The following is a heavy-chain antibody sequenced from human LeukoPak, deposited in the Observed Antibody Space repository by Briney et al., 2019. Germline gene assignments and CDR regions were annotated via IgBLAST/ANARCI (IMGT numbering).Heavy chain of an antibody. CDR3: ARAGVSYYDFWSGSHLNWFDP. D-gene: IGHD3-3*01. CDR2: INPNSGGT. V-gene: IGHV1-2*02. Sequence: ASVKVSCKASGYTFTGYYMHWVRQAPGQGLEWMGWINPNSGGTNYAQKFQGRATMTRDTSISTAYMELSRLRSDDTAVYYCARAGVSYYDFWSGSHLNWFDPWGQGTLVTVSS. CDR1: GYTFTGYY. J-gene: IGHJ5*02.